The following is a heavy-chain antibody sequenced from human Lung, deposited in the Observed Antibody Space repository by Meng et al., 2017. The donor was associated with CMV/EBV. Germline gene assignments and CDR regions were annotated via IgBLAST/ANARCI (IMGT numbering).Heavy chain of an antibody. CDR1: GYTFTRYP. D-gene: IGHD6-19*01. V-gene: IGHV7-4-1*02. J-gene: IGHJ4*02. CDR2: ISTNTGNP. Sequence: VRLVQSGSELKKPGASGKVSCKAPGYTFTRYPMNWVRQAPGQGLEWMGWISTNTGNPTYAQGFTGRFVFSVDTSVSTAYLQISSLKAEDTAVYYCGTLKYTSGFYGPAYWGQGALVTVSS. CDR3: GTLKYTSGFYGPAY.